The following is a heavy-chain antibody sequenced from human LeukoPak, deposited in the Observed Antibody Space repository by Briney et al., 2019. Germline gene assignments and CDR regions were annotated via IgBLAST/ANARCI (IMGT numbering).Heavy chain of an antibody. CDR2: VSGDGGTT. V-gene: IGHV3-43*02. Sequence: GGSLRLSCAASGFTFDDYVMHWVRQAPGKGLEWVSLVSGDGGTTYYADSVKGRFTISRDNSKNSLYLQMNSLRTEDTALYYCAKGATAGRGPWFDPWGQGTLVTVSS. CDR3: AKGATAGRGPWFDP. CDR1: GFTFDDYV. D-gene: IGHD1-1*01. J-gene: IGHJ5*02.